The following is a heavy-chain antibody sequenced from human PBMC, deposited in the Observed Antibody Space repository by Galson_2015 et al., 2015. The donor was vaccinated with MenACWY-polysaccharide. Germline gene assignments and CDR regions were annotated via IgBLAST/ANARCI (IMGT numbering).Heavy chain of an antibody. CDR1: GFTFSNYW. CDR2: IKKDGSEK. J-gene: IGHJ6*02. V-gene: IGHV3-7*01. CDR3: ARGHYGMDG. Sequence: SLRLSCAASGFTFSNYWMTWVRQAPGKGLEWVANIKKDGSEKYYVDSVKGRFTISRDNALYLQMNSLRAEDTAVYFCARGHYGMDGWGQGTTVTVSS.